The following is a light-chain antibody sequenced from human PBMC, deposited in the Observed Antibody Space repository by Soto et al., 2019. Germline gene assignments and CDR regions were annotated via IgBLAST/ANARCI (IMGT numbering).Light chain of an antibody. V-gene: IGKV3-20*01. J-gene: IGKJ2*01. CDR3: QQYGSSPYT. Sequence: EIVLTQSPGTLSLSPGERATLSRRASQSVSSSYLAWYQQKPGQAPRVLIYGASSRATGIPDRFSGSGSGTDFPLTISRLEPEDFAVFYCQQYGSSPYTFGQGTKLEIK. CDR2: GAS. CDR1: QSVSSSY.